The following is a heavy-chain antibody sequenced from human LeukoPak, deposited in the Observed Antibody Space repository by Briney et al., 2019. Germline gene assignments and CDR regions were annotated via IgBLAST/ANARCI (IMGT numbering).Heavy chain of an antibody. J-gene: IGHJ3*02. D-gene: IGHD3-22*01. CDR2: INPNSGGT. CDR3: AITKDTMMVVEAFDI. V-gene: IGHV1-2*02. Sequence: ASVKVSCKASGYTFTSYDINWVRQAPGQGLEWMGWINPNSGGTNYAQKFQGRVTMTRDTSISTAYMELSRLRSEDTAVYYCAITKDTMMVVEAFDIWGQGTMVTVSS. CDR1: GYTFTSYD.